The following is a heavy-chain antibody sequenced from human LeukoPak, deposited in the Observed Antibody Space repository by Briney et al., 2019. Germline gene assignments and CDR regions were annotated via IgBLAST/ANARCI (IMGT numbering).Heavy chain of an antibody. CDR2: INPNSGGT. CDR3: ARWRLGAYNWFDP. D-gene: IGHD3-3*01. V-gene: IGHV1-2*06. CDR1: GYTFTGYY. Sequence: ASVKVSCKASGYTFTGYYMHWVLQAPGQGLEWMGRINPNSGGTNYAQKFQGRVTMTRDTSISTAYMELSRLRSDDTAVYYCARWRLGAYNWFDPWGQGTLVTVSS. J-gene: IGHJ5*02.